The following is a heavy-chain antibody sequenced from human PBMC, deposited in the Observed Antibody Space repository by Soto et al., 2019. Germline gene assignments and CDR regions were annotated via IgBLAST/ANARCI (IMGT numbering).Heavy chain of an antibody. CDR2: IRSKANSYAT. J-gene: IGHJ6*02. V-gene: IGHV3-73*01. CDR1: GFTFSGSA. Sequence: GGSLRLSCAAPGFTFSGSAMHWVRQASGKGLEWVGRIRSKANSYATAYAASVKGRFTISRDDSKNTACLQMNSLKTEDTAVYYCTRVIRDGYNFGYYYGMDVWGQGTTVTVSS. D-gene: IGHD5-12*01. CDR3: TRVIRDGYNFGYYYGMDV.